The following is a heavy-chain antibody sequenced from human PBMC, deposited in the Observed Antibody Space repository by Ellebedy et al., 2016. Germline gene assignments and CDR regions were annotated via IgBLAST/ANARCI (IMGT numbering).Heavy chain of an antibody. Sequence: ASVKVSCKASGYTFSTYGISWVRQAPGQGLEWMGWISAYNGNTNYAQKLQGRVTMTTDTSTSTAYMGLRSLRSDDTAVYYCARDFTAMVPGSRYGMDVWGQGTTVTVSS. V-gene: IGHV1-18*01. CDR1: GYTFSTYG. CDR2: ISAYNGNT. CDR3: ARDFTAMVPGSRYGMDV. D-gene: IGHD5-18*01. J-gene: IGHJ6*02.